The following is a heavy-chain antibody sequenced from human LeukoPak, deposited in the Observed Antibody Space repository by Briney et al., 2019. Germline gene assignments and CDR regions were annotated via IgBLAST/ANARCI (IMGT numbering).Heavy chain of an antibody. Sequence: SGTLSLTCAVSGGSISSSNRWSWVRQPPGKGLEWIGEIYHSGSTNYNPSLKSRVTISVDKSKNQFSLKLSSVTAADTAVYYCARDRRIAAAALSDAFDIWGQGTMVTVSS. CDR3: ARDRRIAAAALSDAFDI. D-gene: IGHD6-13*01. CDR1: GGSISSSNR. J-gene: IGHJ3*02. V-gene: IGHV4-4*02. CDR2: IYHSGST.